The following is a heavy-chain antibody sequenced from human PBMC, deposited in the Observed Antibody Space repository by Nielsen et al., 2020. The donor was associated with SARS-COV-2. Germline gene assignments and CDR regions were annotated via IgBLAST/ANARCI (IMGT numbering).Heavy chain of an antibody. V-gene: IGHV3-23*01. Sequence: GESLKISCAASGFTFSSYAMRWVRQAPGKGLEWVSAISGSGGSTYYADSVKGRFTISRDNAKNSLYLQMNSLRAEDTAVYYCARDKDGDLHFDYWGQGTLVTVSS. CDR2: ISGSGGST. CDR3: ARDKDGDLHFDY. D-gene: IGHD4-17*01. CDR1: GFTFSSYA. J-gene: IGHJ4*02.